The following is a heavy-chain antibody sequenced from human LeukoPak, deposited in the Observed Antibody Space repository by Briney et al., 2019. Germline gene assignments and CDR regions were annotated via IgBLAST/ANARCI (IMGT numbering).Heavy chain of an antibody. J-gene: IGHJ4*02. V-gene: IGHV4-59*01. CDR2: IYYSGST. CDR3: ARDALYCSSTSCYNPIDY. CDR1: GGSISSYY. D-gene: IGHD2-2*02. Sequence: SETLSLTCTVSGGSISSYYWSWIRQPPGKGLEWIGYIYYSGSTNYNPSLKSRVTISVDTFKNQFSLKLSSVTAADTAVYYCARDALYCSSTSCYNPIDYWGQGTLVTVSS.